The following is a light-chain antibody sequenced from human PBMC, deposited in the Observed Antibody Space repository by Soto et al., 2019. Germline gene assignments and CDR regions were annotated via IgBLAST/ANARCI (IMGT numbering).Light chain of an antibody. CDR2: GAS. V-gene: IGKV3-15*01. CDR1: QSISTN. J-gene: IGKJ5*01. CDR3: QQANSFPIT. Sequence: EIVITQSPATLSVAPGGRATLSCRASQSISTNLAWYQQKPGQTPRLLFYGASTRDTGVPARFSGSGSGTECTLTISRLQSEDCEIYFCQQANSFPITFGQGTRLEIK.